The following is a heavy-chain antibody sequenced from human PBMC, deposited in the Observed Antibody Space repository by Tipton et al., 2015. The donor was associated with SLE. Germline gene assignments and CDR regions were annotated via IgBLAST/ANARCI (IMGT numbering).Heavy chain of an antibody. CDR3: ARESPVYYYYYMDV. Sequence: TLSLTCIVSGGSISSYYWSWIRQPPGKGLEWIGEINHSGSTNYNPSLKSRVTISVDTSKNQFSLKLSSVTAADTAVYYCARESPVYYYYYMDVWGKGTTVTVSS. V-gene: IGHV4-34*01. CDR1: GGSISSYY. J-gene: IGHJ6*03. CDR2: INHSGST.